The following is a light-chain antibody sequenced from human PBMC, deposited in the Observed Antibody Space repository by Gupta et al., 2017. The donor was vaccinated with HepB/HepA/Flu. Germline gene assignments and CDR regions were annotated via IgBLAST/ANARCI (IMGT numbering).Light chain of an antibody. CDR2: SDN. J-gene: IGLJ1*01. CDR3: AAWDDSLNGYV. Sequence: QSVLTQPPSASGTPGQGVTLACSGSSSDIGSYTVNWYQQLPGTAPKLLIYSDNQRPSGVPDRFSGSKSGTSASLAISGLQSEDEADYYCAAWDDSLNGYVFGTGTKVTVL. CDR1: SSDIGSYT. V-gene: IGLV1-44*01.